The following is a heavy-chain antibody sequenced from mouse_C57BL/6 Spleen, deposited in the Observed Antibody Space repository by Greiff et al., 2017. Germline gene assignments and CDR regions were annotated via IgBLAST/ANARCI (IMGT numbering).Heavy chain of an antibody. CDR2: IDPANGNT. D-gene: IGHD4-1*01. CDR1: GFNIKNTY. V-gene: IGHV14-3*01. J-gene: IGHJ4*01. CDR3: ARGTGGYAMDY. Sequence: VQLKESVAELVRPGASVKLSCTASGFNIKNTYMHWVKQRPEQGLAWIGRIDPANGNTKYAPKFQGKATITADTPSNTAYLQLSSLTSEDAAFYYCARGTGGYAMDYWGQGTSVTVSS.